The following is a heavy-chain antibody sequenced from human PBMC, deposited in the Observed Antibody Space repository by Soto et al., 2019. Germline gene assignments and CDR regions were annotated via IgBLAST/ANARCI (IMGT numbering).Heavy chain of an antibody. Sequence: GGSLRLSCAASGFTFSSYSMNWVRQAPGKGLEWVSYISSSSSTIYYADSVKGRFTISRDNAKNSLYLQMNSLRDEDTAVYYCARDNNPKPEGYDFWSGYYYLGYWGQGTLVTVSS. D-gene: IGHD3-3*01. J-gene: IGHJ4*02. CDR1: GFTFSSYS. CDR3: ARDNNPKPEGYDFWSGYYYLGY. CDR2: ISSSSSTI. V-gene: IGHV3-48*02.